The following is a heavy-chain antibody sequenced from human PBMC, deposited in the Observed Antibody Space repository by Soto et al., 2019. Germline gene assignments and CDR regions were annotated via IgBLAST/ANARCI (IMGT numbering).Heavy chain of an antibody. V-gene: IGHV1-18*01. Sequence: QVQLVQSGVEVREPGASVKVSCKAVRYIFTNYGVSWVRQAPGQGLEWMGWITTYNGNTEYAQKFQGRVTMTTDASTNTADTELGRLRSDDTAIYYWARALTGYGRDVWGQGTTVTVSS. CDR2: ITTYNGNT. CDR3: ARALTGYGRDV. J-gene: IGHJ6*02. CDR1: RYIFTNYG.